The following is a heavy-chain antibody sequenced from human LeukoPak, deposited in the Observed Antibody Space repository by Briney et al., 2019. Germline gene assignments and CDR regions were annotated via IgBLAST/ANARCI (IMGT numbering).Heavy chain of an antibody. CDR3: AKEAIYCSGGSCYSSGLDY. V-gene: IGHV3-30*18. CDR1: GFTFSSYG. CDR2: ISYDGSNK. J-gene: IGHJ4*02. D-gene: IGHD2-15*01. Sequence: PGGSLRLSCAASGFTFSSYGMHWVRQAPGKGLEWVAVISYDGSNKYYADSVKGRFTISRDNSKNTLYLQMNSLRAGDTAVYYCAKEAIYCSGGSCYSSGLDYWGQGTLVTVSS.